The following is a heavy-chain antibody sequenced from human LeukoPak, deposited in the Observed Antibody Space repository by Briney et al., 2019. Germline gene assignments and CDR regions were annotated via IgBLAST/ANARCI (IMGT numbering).Heavy chain of an antibody. CDR1: GFTFSSYG. CDR3: ARVLGSGHAFDI. Sequence: GGSLRLSCAASGFTFSSYGMHWVRQAPGKGLVWVSRMNSDGSSIKYADSVKGRFTISRDNAKNTLYLQMNSLRAEDTAVYYCARVLGSGHAFDIWGQGTMVTVSS. D-gene: IGHD2-15*01. J-gene: IGHJ3*02. V-gene: IGHV3-74*03. CDR2: MNSDGSSI.